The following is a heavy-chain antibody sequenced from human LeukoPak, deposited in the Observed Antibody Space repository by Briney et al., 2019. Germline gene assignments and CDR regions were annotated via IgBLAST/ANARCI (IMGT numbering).Heavy chain of an antibody. V-gene: IGHV1-58*01. CDR3: AATSVGTTINDPFDI. J-gene: IGHJ3*02. CDR2: IVVGRGNR. D-gene: IGHD1-26*01. Sequence: GTSVQVSCQASGFTFTSSAVQWVRPARGQRHEWIGWIVVGRGNRNYAQKLQERLTITRDMSTGTAYMELGSLRSEDTAVYYCAATSVGTTINDPFDIWGQGTMVTVSS. CDR1: GFTFTSSA.